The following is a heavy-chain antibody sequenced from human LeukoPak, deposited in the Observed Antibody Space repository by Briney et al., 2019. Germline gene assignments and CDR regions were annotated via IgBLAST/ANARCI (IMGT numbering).Heavy chain of an antibody. Sequence: SETLSLTCTVSGGSISNYYWGWIRQPPGKGLEWIGNIFYSGSTYYSPSLKSRVTISVDTSKNQFSLKLSSVTAADTAVYYCARDRLGSGSVYWGQGTLVTVSS. CDR3: ARDRLGSGSVY. V-gene: IGHV4-59*12. CDR1: GGSISNYY. J-gene: IGHJ4*02. CDR2: IFYSGST. D-gene: IGHD3-10*02.